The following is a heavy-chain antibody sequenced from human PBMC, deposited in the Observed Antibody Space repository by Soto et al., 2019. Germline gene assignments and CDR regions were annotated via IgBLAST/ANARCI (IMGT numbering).Heavy chain of an antibody. V-gene: IGHV5-51*01. J-gene: IGHJ6*02. CDR3: ARSYDFWSGYQAPDV. Sequence: PGESLKISCKCSGDSFTSYGIGWARQMPGKCLEWMGIIYPGDSDTRYSPSFQGQVTISADKSISTAYLQWSSLKASDTAMYYCARSYDFWSGYQAPDVWGQWTTVTVSS. CDR2: IYPGDSDT. CDR1: GDSFTSYG. D-gene: IGHD3-3*01.